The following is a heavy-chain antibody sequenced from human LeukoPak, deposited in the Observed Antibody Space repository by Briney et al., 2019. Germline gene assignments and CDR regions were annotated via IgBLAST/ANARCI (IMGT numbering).Heavy chain of an antibody. J-gene: IGHJ4*02. D-gene: IGHD4-17*01. V-gene: IGHV4-31*03. CDR2: IYSSGST. CDR1: GDSISSGVYS. Sequence: SETLSLTCTVSGDSISSGVYSWSWIRQHPGKGLEWIGNIYSSGSTYYNPSLKSRVTISVDSSKNQFSLKLSSVTVADTAVYYCARGRSYGGGDWGQGTLVTVSS. CDR3: ARGRSYGGGD.